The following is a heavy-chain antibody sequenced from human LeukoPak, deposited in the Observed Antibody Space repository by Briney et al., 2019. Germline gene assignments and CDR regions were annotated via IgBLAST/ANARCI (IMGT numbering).Heavy chain of an antibody. CDR3: ARHPIWSMNQNIDY. CDR1: GGSFSGFY. Sequence: SETLSLTCAVYGGSFSGFYWSWIRQPPGKGLEWIGEINHSGSTNYNPSLKSRVTISVDTSKNQFSLKLSSVTAADTAVYYCARHPIWSMNQNIDYWGQGTLVTVSS. J-gene: IGHJ4*02. CDR2: INHSGST. V-gene: IGHV4-34*01. D-gene: IGHD3-3*01.